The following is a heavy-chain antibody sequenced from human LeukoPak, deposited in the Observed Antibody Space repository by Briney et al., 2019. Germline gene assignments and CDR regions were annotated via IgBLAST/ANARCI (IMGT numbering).Heavy chain of an antibody. CDR1: GYTFTSYG. J-gene: IGHJ4*02. D-gene: IGHD3-10*01. V-gene: IGHV1-18*01. CDR2: ISAYNGNT. CDR3: YYYGSGSYPSFLGY. Sequence: GASVKVSCKASGYTFTSYGIIWVRQAPGQGLEWMGWISAYNGNTNYAQKVQGRVTMTTDTSTSTAYMELSSLRSEDTAVYYCYYYGSGSYPSFLGYWGQGTLVTVSS.